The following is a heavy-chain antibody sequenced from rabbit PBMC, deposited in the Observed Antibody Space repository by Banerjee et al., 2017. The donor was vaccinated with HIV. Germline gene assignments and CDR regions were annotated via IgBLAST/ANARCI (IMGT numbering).Heavy chain of an antibody. Sequence: QSLEESGGDLVQPGASLTLTCTASGFSFSSSYYMCWVRQAPGKGLEWIACIYTGSGSTYYANWAKGRFTISKTSSTTVTLQMTSLTAADTATYFCARDGVGYTFDLELWGQGTLVTVS. CDR3: ARDGVGYTFDLEL. CDR2: IYTGSGST. D-gene: IGHD3-1*01. J-gene: IGHJ3*01. CDR1: GFSFSSSYY. V-gene: IGHV1S40*01.